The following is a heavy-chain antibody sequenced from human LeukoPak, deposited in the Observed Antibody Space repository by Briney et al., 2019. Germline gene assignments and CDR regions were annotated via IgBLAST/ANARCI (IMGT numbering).Heavy chain of an antibody. J-gene: IGHJ4*02. CDR3: AKGPYYDILTGSDS. CDR1: EFTFSSYS. V-gene: IGHV3-48*01. Sequence: GGSLRLSCAASEFTFSSYSMNWVRQAPGKGLEWVSYITNSGNSKSYADSVKGRFTISRDNSKNTLYLQMNSLRAEDTAVYYCAKGPYYDILTGSDSWGQGTLVTVSS. D-gene: IGHD3-9*01. CDR2: ITNSGNSK.